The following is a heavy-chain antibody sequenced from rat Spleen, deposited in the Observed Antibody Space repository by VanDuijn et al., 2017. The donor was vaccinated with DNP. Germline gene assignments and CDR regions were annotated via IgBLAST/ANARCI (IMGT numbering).Heavy chain of an antibody. CDR1: GITFSDHN. J-gene: IGHJ1*01. V-gene: IGHV5-25*01. CDR2: ISTGGGNT. D-gene: IGHD1-6*01. Sequence: EVQLVESGGGLVQPGRSLKLSCAVSGITFSDHNLAWVRLSPKKGLEWVASISTGGGNTYYRESVKGRLTSSRDNAKSTLILRMDSLRSEDTATYYCARMYTTYSYWYFDLWGTGTMVTVSS. CDR3: ARMYTTYSYWYFDL.